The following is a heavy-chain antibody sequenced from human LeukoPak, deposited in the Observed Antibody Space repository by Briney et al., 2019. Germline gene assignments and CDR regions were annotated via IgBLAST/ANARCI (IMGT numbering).Heavy chain of an antibody. J-gene: IGHJ4*02. Sequence: SSVTVSCKASRGTLSSYAISWVRQAPGQGLEWMGGITPIFRTANHAQQSQGRVTITADESTSTAYMELSSLRSEDTAVYYCARGEGYNPFDYWGQGTLVTVSS. D-gene: IGHD5-24*01. CDR2: ITPIFRTA. V-gene: IGHV1-69*13. CDR1: RGTLSSYA. CDR3: ARGEGYNPFDY.